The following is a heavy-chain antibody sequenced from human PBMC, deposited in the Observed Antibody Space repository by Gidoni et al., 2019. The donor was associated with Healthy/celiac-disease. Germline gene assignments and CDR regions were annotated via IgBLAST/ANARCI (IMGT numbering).Heavy chain of an antibody. Sequence: QVQLVQSGAAVKKPGASVKVSCKASGYTFTGYYMHWVRQAPGQGLEWMGWINPNSGGTNYAQKFQGRVTMTRDTSISTAYMELSRLRSDDTAVYYCARDLGTTVTRGEGMDVWGQGTTVTVSS. J-gene: IGHJ6*02. V-gene: IGHV1-2*02. CDR2: INPNSGGT. CDR1: GYTFTGYY. D-gene: IGHD4-17*01. CDR3: ARDLGTTVTRGEGMDV.